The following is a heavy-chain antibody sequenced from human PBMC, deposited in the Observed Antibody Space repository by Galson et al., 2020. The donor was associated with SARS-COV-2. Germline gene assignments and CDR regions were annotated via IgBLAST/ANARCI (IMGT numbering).Heavy chain of an antibody. CDR3: ARGLGSTYYYMDV. J-gene: IGHJ6*03. CDR1: GFTFSSYA. D-gene: IGHD2-15*01. Sequence: GGSLRLSSAASGFTFSSYAMHWVRQAPGKGLEWVAVISYDGSNKYYADSVKGRFTISRDNSKNPLYLQMNSLRAEDTAVYYCARGLGSTYYYMDVWGKGTTVTVSS. V-gene: IGHV3-30*04. CDR2: ISYDGSNK.